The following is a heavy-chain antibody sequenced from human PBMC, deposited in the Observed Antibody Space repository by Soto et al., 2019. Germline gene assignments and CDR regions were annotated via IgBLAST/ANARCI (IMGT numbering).Heavy chain of an antibody. CDR3: AGGTFNTISFDF. CDR2: IYYTGAA. V-gene: IGHV4-31*03. D-gene: IGHD2-2*01. Sequence: SETLSLTCSVSGDSVATGGTYWSWARLLPERGLQWVGYIYYTGAAYYYPALQSRVTISLDTSKNQFSLKLASVTAADTAVYYCAGGTFNTISFDFWGQGRQVTVSS. CDR1: GDSVATGGTY. J-gene: IGHJ4*02.